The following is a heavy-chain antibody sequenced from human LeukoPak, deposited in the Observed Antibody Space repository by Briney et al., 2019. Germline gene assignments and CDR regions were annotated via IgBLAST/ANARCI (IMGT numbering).Heavy chain of an antibody. CDR3: ARVLRFLEWLPSYMDI. V-gene: IGHV3-7*01. D-gene: IGHD3-3*01. Sequence: GGSLRLSCAASGFTFSSYWMSWVRQAPGKGLEWVANIKQDGSEKYYVDSVKGRFTISRDNAKNSLYLQMNSLRAEDTAVYYCARVLRFLEWLPSYMDIWGKGTTVTVSS. CDR1: GFTFSSYW. CDR2: IKQDGSEK. J-gene: IGHJ6*04.